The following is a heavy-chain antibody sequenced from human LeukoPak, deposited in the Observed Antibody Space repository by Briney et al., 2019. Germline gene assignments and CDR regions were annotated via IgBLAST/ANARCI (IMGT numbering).Heavy chain of an antibody. V-gene: IGHV3-30*03. J-gene: IGHJ4*02. CDR3: MAWNDLDY. CDR2: ISHEGRHK. Sequence: GGSLRLSCGASGFTFSCYCMQWVRRAPGRGLEWVAVISHEGRHKYYTHSVKRRFTISRDNSKNTLYLQMNSLRAEDMALYDCMAWNDLDYWGQGALVTVSS. CDR1: GFTFSCYC. D-gene: IGHD1-1*01.